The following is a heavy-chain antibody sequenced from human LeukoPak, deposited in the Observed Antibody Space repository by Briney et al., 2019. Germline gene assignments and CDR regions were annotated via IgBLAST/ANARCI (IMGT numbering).Heavy chain of an antibody. D-gene: IGHD2-15*01. CDR3: AKVGYKDIVVVVAAVNWFDP. CDR2: ISGSGGST. J-gene: IGHJ5*02. V-gene: IGHV3-23*01. Sequence: PGGPLRLSCAAFGFTFSSYAMSWVRQAPGKGLEWVSAISGSGGSTYYADSVKGRFTISRDNSKNTLYLQMNSLRAEDTAVYYCAKVGYKDIVVVVAAVNWFDPWGQGTLVTVSS. CDR1: GFTFSSYA.